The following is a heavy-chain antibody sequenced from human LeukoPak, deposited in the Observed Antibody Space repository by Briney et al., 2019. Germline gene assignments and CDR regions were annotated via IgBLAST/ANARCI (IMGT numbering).Heavy chain of an antibody. CDR2: IYSDSST. CDR3: ARSVAGPYDAFDI. J-gene: IGHJ3*02. V-gene: IGHV3-53*01. CDR1: GFTVGGNY. Sequence: PGGSLSLSGAASGFTVGGNYMGGVGQAPGGGREGASIIYSDSSTYYADSVKGRFTIFRDIPKNTLYLQMNSLRAEDTAMYYCARSVAGPYDAFDIWGQGTMVTVSS. D-gene: IGHD6-19*01.